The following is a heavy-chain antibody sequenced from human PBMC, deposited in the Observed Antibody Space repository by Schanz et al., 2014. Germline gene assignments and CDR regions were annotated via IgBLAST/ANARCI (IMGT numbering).Heavy chain of an antibody. CDR2: ISGSGGST. CDR1: GLIFSNYV. V-gene: IGHV3-23*04. D-gene: IGHD3-22*01. J-gene: IGHJ4*02. Sequence: EVQLVESGGGVVQPGRSLRLSCAASGLIFSNYVMSWVRQAPGKGLEWVSAISGSGGSTYYADSVKGRFTISRDNSKNTLFLQMNSLRVEDSAIYYCAKDISDTSGKDDYWGQGTLVTVSS. CDR3: AKDISDTSGKDDY.